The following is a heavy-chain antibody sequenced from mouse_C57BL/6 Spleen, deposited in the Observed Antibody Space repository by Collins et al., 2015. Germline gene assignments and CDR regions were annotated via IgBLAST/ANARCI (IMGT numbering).Heavy chain of an antibody. V-gene: IGHV8-8*01. J-gene: IGHJ2*01. CDR2: IWWDDDK. D-gene: IGHD1-1*01. CDR1: GFSLSTFGMG. Sequence: QVTLKESGPGILQPPDLSLTCSFSGFSLSTFGMGVGWIRQPSGKGLERLAHIWWDDDKYYNPALKSRLTISKDTSKNQVFLKIANVDTADTATYYCARIEAITTVPYYFDYWGQGTTLTVSS. CDR3: ARIEAITTVPYYFDY.